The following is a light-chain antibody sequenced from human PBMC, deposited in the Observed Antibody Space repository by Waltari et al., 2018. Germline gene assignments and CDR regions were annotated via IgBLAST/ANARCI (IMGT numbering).Light chain of an antibody. CDR3: AAWDDSLSCWV. V-gene: IGLV1-47*01. J-gene: IGLJ3*02. Sequence: QSVLTQPPSASGTPGQRVTISCSGSSSNVGSSYVYWYQHLPGAAPKVLMFRDDGRASGFPDRFSGSKSGTSASLAISGLRSEDEADYYCAAWDDSLSCWVFGGGTKLTVL. CDR1: SSNVGSSY. CDR2: RDD.